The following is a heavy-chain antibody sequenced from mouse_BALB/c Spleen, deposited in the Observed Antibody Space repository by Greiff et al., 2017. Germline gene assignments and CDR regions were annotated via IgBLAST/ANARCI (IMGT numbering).Heavy chain of an antibody. CDR2: IDPENGDT. CDR3: NAWDGLAWFAY. Sequence: VQLQQSGAELVRSGASVKLSCTASGFNIKDYYMHWVKQRPEQGLEWIGWIDPENGDTEYAPKFQGKATMTADTSSNTAYLQLSSLTSEDTAVYYCNAWDGLAWFAYWGQGTLVTVSA. CDR1: GFNIKDYY. V-gene: IGHV14-4*02. J-gene: IGHJ3*01. D-gene: IGHD3-3*01.